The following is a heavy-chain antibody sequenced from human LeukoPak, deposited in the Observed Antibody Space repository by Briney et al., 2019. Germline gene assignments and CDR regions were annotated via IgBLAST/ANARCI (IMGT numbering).Heavy chain of an antibody. CDR1: GGSISSGDYY. J-gene: IGHJ4*02. CDR3: ASVREASISPYFDY. CDR2: IYYSGTA. V-gene: IGHV4-31*03. Sequence: SETLSLTCTVSGGSISSGDYYWSWIGQHPGRALEWIGYIYYSGTAYYHPSLKSRVSISVDTSKNQFSLKLSSVTAADTAVYYCASVREASISPYFDYWGQGTLVTVSS. D-gene: IGHD2/OR15-2a*01.